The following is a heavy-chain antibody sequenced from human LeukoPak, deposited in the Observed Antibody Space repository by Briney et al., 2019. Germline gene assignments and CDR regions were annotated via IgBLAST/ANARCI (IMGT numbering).Heavy chain of an antibody. J-gene: IGHJ4*02. Sequence: GGSLRLSCVASGFTFSSYSMNWVRQAPGKGLEWVSSISSSSSYIYYADSVKGRFTISRDNAKNSLYLQMNSLRAEDTAVYYCARDPDGEPYQYWGQGTLVTVSS. CDR3: ARDPDGEPYQY. CDR2: ISSSSSYI. V-gene: IGHV3-21*01. D-gene: IGHD4-17*01. CDR1: GFTFSSYS.